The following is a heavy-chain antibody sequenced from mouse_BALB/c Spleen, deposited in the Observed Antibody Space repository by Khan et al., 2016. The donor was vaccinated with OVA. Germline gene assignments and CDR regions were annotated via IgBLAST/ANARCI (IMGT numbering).Heavy chain of an antibody. V-gene: IGHV1-19*01. CDR2: INPNYGDT. CDR3: TRGLFDF. J-gene: IGHJ1*01. Sequence: EVQLQQSGPELVKPGASVKMSCKASGYTFTDSYLKWVKPSHGKSLEWIGDINPNYGDTFYHQQFKGMATLTVDNYSSTAYMQLNILTSVDSSLYFFTRGLFDFCVAGTTFTVSS. CDR1: GYTFTDSY.